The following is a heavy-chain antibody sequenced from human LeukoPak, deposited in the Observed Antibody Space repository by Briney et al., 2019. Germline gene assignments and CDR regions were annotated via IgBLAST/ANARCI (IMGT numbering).Heavy chain of an antibody. CDR2: IYYSGST. Sequence: SETLSLTCTVSGGSINSYYWIWIRQPPGKGLEWIGYIYYSGSTNYNPSLKSRVTISVDTPKNQFSLKLNSVTAADTAVYYCARGGSWNYLYWGQGTLVTVSS. D-gene: IGHD1-7*01. CDR3: ARGGSWNYLY. J-gene: IGHJ4*02. V-gene: IGHV4-59*01. CDR1: GGSINSYY.